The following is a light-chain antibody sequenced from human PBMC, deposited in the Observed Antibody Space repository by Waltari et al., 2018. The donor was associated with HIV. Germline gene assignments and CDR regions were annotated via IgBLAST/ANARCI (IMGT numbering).Light chain of an antibody. J-gene: IGKJ1*01. CDR2: CTS. V-gene: IGKV3-20*01. CDR1: QSVGSSN. CDR3: QQYGSSPWT. Sequence: EIVLTQSPGTLSMSPGERATLSCRASQSVGSSNLAWYQQKPGQAHSLLIYCTSNRATGTPDRFIGSGSATDFILTINRLEPEDFAVYHCQQYGSSPWTFGQGTKVEIK.